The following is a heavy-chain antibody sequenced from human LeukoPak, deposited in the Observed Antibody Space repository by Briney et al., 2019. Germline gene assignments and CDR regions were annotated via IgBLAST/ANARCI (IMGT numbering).Heavy chain of an antibody. J-gene: IGHJ4*02. CDR1: GFTLSSYG. CDR2: IWYDGSNK. Sequence: PGGSLRLSCAASGFTLSSYGMHWVRQAPGKGLEWVAVIWYDGSNKYYADSVKGRFTISRDNSKNTLYLQMNSLRAEDTAVYYCARDQINYYDSSGYYYGPVDYWGQGTLVTVSS. CDR3: ARDQINYYDSSGYYYGPVDY. V-gene: IGHV3-33*01. D-gene: IGHD3-22*01.